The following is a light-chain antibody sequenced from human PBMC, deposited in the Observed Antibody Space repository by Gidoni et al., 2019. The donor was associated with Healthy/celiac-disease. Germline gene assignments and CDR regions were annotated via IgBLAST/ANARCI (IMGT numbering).Light chain of an antibody. CDR2: GAS. Sequence: ELVLPQSPATLSLSPGERATISCRASQSVSSSYLAWYQQKPGQAPRLLIYGASSRATGIPDRFSGSGSGTDFTLTISRLEPEDFAVYYCQQYGSSPPELTFGGGTKVEIK. CDR3: QQYGSSPPELT. CDR1: QSVSSSY. J-gene: IGKJ4*01. V-gene: IGKV3-20*01.